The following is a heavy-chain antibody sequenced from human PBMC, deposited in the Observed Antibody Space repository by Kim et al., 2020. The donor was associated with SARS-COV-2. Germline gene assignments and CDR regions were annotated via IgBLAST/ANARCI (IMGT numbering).Heavy chain of an antibody. J-gene: IGHJ6*02. V-gene: IGHV3-74*01. CDR3: ARGNYHGMDV. CDR2: ST. D-gene: IGHD1-7*01. Sequence: STIYAGSVKGRFTIFRDNAENTLYLQMNSLRAEDTAVYYCARGNYHGMDVWGQGTTVTVSS.